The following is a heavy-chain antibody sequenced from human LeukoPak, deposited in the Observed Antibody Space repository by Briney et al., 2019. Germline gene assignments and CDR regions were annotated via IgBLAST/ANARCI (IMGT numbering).Heavy chain of an antibody. CDR1: GFTFRSYW. D-gene: IGHD1-26*01. Sequence: GGSLRLSCAASGFTFRSYWMHWVRQAPGKGLVWVSHINSDGNNTTYADSVKGRFTISRDNAKNTLFLQMNSLRAEDTAVYYCATTGSGSYYDYWGQGTLVTVSS. CDR2: INSDGNNT. CDR3: ATTGSGSYYDY. V-gene: IGHV3-74*01. J-gene: IGHJ4*02.